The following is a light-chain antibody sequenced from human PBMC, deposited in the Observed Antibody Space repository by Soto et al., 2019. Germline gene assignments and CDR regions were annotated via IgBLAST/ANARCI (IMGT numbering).Light chain of an antibody. CDR3: CSYAGGYVFEVI. CDR1: SSDVDDYNY. J-gene: IGLJ2*01. Sequence: QSALTQPRSVSGSPGQSVTISCTGTSSDVDDYNYVSWYQQHPDTAPKLMIYDVTKRPSGVPDRFSGSKSGNTASLTISGLQAEDVADYYCCSYAGGYVFEVIFGGGTKLTVL. V-gene: IGLV2-11*01. CDR2: DVT.